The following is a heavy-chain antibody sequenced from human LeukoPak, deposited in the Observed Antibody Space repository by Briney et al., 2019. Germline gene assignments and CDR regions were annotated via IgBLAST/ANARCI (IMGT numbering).Heavy chain of an antibody. CDR2: IYYSGST. CDR3: ARGHDSVFDY. D-gene: IGHD2-15*01. J-gene: IGHJ4*02. Sequence: PSETLSLTCTVSGGSISSYYWSWIRQPPGKGLEWIGYIYYSGSTNYNPSLKSRVTISVDTSKNQFSLKLSSVTAADTAVYYCARGHDSVFDYWGQGTLVTVSS. V-gene: IGHV4-59*01. CDR1: GGSISSYY.